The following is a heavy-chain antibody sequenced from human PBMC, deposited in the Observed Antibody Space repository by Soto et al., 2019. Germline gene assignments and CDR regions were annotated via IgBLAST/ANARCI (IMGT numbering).Heavy chain of an antibody. CDR1: GGTFSSYA. Sequence: SVKVSCKASGGTFSSYAISWVRQAPGQGLEWMGGIIPIFGTANYAQKFQGRVTITADESTSTAYMELSSLRSEDTAVYYCARDITLVTPFYYGMDVRGQGTTVTVSS. D-gene: IGHD3-16*01. CDR3: ARDITLVTPFYYGMDV. V-gene: IGHV1-69*13. J-gene: IGHJ6*02. CDR2: IIPIFGTA.